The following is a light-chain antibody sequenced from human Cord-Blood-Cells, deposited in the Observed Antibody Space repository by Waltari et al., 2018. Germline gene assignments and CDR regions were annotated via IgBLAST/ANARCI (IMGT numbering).Light chain of an antibody. V-gene: IGKV3-20*01. CDR3: QQYGSSPYT. CDR1: QSVSSSY. CDR2: GAS. J-gene: IGKJ2*01. Sequence: EIVLTPSPGTLSLSPGESATLSCRASQSVSSSYLAWYQQKPGQAPRLLIYGASSRATGIPDRFSGRGSGTDFTLTISRLEPEDFAVYYCQQYGSSPYTFGQGTKLEIK.